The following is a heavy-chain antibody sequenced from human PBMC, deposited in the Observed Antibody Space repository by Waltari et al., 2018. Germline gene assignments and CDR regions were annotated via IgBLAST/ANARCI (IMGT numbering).Heavy chain of an antibody. J-gene: IGHJ6*03. V-gene: IGHV4-59*01. D-gene: IGHD3-16*02. CDR1: GGPISSYY. Sequence: QVQLQESGPGLVKPSETLSLTCTVSGGPISSYYWSWTRRPPGKGLEWIGYIYYSGSTNYNPSLKSRVTISVDTSKNQFSLKLSSVTAADTAVYYCARENRGSYYYYMDVWGKGTTVTVSS. CDR3: ARENRGSYYYYMDV. CDR2: IYYSGST.